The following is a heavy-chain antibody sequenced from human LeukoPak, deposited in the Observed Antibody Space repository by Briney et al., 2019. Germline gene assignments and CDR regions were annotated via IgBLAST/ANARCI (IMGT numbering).Heavy chain of an antibody. CDR1: GFTFDDYA. CDR2: ISWNSGSI. V-gene: IGHV3-9*01. D-gene: IGHD6-25*01. J-gene: IGHJ5*02. Sequence: PGGSLRLSCAASGFTFDDYAMHWVRQAPGKGLEWVSGISWNSGSIGYADSVKGRFTISRDNAKNSLYLQMNSLRAEDTALYYCAKASSGAVRTNWFDPWGQGTPVTVSS. CDR3: AKASSGAVRTNWFDP.